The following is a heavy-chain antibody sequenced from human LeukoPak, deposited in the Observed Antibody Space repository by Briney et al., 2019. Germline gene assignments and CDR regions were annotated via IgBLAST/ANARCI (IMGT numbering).Heavy chain of an antibody. CDR3: ARGARRVDIVVVPAAINEPGFDY. D-gene: IGHD2-2*02. V-gene: IGHV1-46*01. J-gene: IGHJ4*02. CDR2: INPSGGST. CDR1: GYTFTSYY. Sequence: ASVKVSCKASGYTFTSYYTHWVRQAPGQGLEWMGIINPSGGSTSYAQKFQGRVTMTRDTSTSTVYMELSSLRSEDTAVYYCARGARRVDIVVVPAAINEPGFDYWGQGTLVTVSS.